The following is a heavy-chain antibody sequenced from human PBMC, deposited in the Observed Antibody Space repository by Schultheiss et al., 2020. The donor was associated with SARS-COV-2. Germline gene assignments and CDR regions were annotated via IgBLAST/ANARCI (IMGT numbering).Heavy chain of an antibody. J-gene: IGHJ5*02. CDR1: GGSISSGGYS. D-gene: IGHD2-2*01. CDR2: INHSGST. V-gene: IGHV4-39*07. CDR3: ARTIVVVPAAPSRFDP. Sequence: SETLSLTCTVSGGSISSGGYSWSWIRQPPGKGLEWIGEINHSGSTNYNPSLKSRVTISVDTSKNQFSLKLSSVTAADTAVYYCARTIVVVPAAPSRFDPWGQGTLVTVSS.